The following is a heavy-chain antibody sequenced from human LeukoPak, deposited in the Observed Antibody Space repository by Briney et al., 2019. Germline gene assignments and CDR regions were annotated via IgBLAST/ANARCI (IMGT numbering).Heavy chain of an antibody. CDR2: IYTSGST. CDR3: ARGLRGFSSSRWFDP. Sequence: PSETLSLTCTVSGGSISSYYWSWIRQPAGKGLEWIGRIYTSGSTNYNPSLKSRVTMSVDTSKNQFSLKLSSVTAADTAVYYCARGLRGFSSSRWFDPWGQGTLVTVSS. J-gene: IGHJ5*02. V-gene: IGHV4-4*07. CDR1: GGSISSYY. D-gene: IGHD6-6*01.